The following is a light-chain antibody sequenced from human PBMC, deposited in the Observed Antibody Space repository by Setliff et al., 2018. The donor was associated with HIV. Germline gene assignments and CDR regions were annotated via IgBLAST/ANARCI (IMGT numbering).Light chain of an antibody. CDR1: SSDVGSYNF. CDR2: QVN. Sequence: QSALAQPASVSGSPGQSITISCTGSSSDVGSYNFVSWYQQHPGKAPKLMIYQVNKRPSGVSNRLSGSKSGNTASLTISGLQAEDETDYYCCSYAGTNTYVFGTGTKV. J-gene: IGLJ1*01. V-gene: IGLV2-23*02. CDR3: CSYAGTNTYV.